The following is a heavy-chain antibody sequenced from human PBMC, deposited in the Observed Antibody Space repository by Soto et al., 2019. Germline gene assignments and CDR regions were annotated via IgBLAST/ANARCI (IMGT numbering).Heavy chain of an antibody. Sequence: EVPLVESGGGLVQPGGSLRLSCADSAFSFTSYWMHWVRQAPGKGLEWVSRISSDGSSTNYADSVKGRFTISRDNARNTLYLHMNSLSVEDTAVYYCARSYYYYDMDVWGQGTTVTVSS. CDR3: ARSYYYYDMDV. V-gene: IGHV3-74*01. CDR2: ISSDGSST. J-gene: IGHJ6*02. CDR1: AFSFTSYW.